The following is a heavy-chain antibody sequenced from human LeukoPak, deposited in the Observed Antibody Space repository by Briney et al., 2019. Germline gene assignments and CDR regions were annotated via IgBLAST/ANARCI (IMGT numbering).Heavy chain of an antibody. D-gene: IGHD6-6*01. J-gene: IGHJ5*02. V-gene: IGHV7-4-1*02. CDR3: ARGPYSSSSVWFDP. CDR1: GYTFTSYG. CDR2: INTNTGNP. Sequence: GASVKVSCKASGYTFTSYGISWVRQAPGQGLEWMGWINTNTGNPTYAQGFTGRFVFSLDTSVSTAYLQISSLKAEDTAVYYCARGPYSSSSVWFDPWGQGTLVTVSS.